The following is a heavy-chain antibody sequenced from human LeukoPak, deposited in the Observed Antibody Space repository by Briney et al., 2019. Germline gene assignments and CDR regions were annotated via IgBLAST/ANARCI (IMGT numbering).Heavy chain of an antibody. Sequence: GGSLRLSCAAYAFTFSDYSMNWVRQAPGKGLEWISYIDTSSSTMYYADSVMGRFTISRDNAKESLYLQMNSLRDEDTAVYYCAREDDSWGPNNLDLWGQGTMVTVSS. V-gene: IGHV3-48*02. CDR1: AFTFSDYS. CDR2: IDTSSSTM. J-gene: IGHJ3*01. CDR3: AREDDSWGPNNLDL. D-gene: IGHD7-27*01.